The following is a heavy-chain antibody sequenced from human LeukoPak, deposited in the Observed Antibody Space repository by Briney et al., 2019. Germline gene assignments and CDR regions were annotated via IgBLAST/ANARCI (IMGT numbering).Heavy chain of an antibody. J-gene: IGHJ4*02. CDR2: ISGSGGST. D-gene: IGHD6-13*01. V-gene: IGHV3-23*01. CDR1: GFTFSSYA. Sequence: GGSLRLSCAASGFTFSSYAMSWVRQAPGKGLEWVSAISGSGGSTYYADSVKGRFTIPRDNSKNTLYLQMNSLRAEDTAVYYCAKSDSSSWYCFDYWGQGTLVTVSS. CDR3: AKSDSSSWYCFDY.